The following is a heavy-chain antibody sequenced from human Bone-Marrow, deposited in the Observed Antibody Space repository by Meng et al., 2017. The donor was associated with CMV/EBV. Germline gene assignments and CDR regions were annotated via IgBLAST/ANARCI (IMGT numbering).Heavy chain of an antibody. CDR1: GFTFSSYG. CDR2: IRYDETNK. CDR3: AIPTYDFWSGYSSFDY. V-gene: IGHV3-30*02. D-gene: IGHD3-3*01. Sequence: GGSLRLSCAASGFTFSSYGMHWVRQAPGKGLEWVAFIRYDETNKYYADSVKGRFTISRDNSKNTLYLQMNSLRAEDTAVYYCAIPTYDFWSGYSSFDYWGQGTLVTVS. J-gene: IGHJ4*02.